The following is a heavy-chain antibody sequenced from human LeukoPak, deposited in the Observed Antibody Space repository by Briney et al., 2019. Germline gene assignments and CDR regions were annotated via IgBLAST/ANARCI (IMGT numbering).Heavy chain of an antibody. J-gene: IGHJ6*03. Sequence: PGGSLRLSCAASGFTFSNYGMNWVRQAPGKGWEWVSVISGSGGSTYYADSVKGRFTISRDNSKNTLYLQMNSLRTEDTAVYYCARGGRVAGYVLNYYMDVWGKGTTVTISS. D-gene: IGHD6-19*01. V-gene: IGHV3-23*01. CDR1: GFTFSNYG. CDR2: ISGSGGST. CDR3: ARGGRVAGYVLNYYMDV.